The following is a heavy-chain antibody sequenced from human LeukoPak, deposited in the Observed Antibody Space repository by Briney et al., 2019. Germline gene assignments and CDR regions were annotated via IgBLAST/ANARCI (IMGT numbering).Heavy chain of an antibody. Sequence: SETLSLPCAVYGGSFSGYYWSWIRQPPGKGLEWIGEINHSGSTNYNPSLKSRVTISVDTSKNQFSLKLSSVTAADTAVYYCALGYYGGDYWGQGTLVTVSS. J-gene: IGHJ4*02. CDR2: INHSGST. CDR1: GGSFSGYY. CDR3: ALGYYGGDY. D-gene: IGHD3-22*01. V-gene: IGHV4-34*01.